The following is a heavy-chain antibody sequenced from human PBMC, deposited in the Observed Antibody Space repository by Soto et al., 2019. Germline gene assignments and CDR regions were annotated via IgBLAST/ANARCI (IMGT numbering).Heavy chain of an antibody. CDR2: IYYSGST. J-gene: IGHJ6*02. D-gene: IGHD6-13*01. V-gene: IGHV4-39*01. CDR3: ARQAAAGLYYYYYYGMDV. Sequence: QLQLQESGPGLVKPSETLSLTCTVSGGSISSSSYYWGWIRQPPGKGLEWIGSIYYSGSTYYNPSLKSRVTISVATLKNQYSLKLSSVTAADTAVYYCARQAAAGLYYYYYYGMDVWGPGTTVTVSS. CDR1: GGSISSSSYY.